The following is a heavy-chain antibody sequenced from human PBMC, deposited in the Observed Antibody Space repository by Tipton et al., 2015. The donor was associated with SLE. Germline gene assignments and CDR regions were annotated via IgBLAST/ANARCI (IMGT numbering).Heavy chain of an antibody. CDR2: IYYSGST. Sequence: TLSLTCSVSGGSIRSSRYFWGWIRQPPGKGLEWIGNIYYSGSTFYNPSLKSRLTIPVDTSKNQFSLKLSSVTAADTAVYYCARDEYRYDGTGYHLLGHFDYWGQGTLVTVSS. CDR3: ARDEYRYDGTGYHLLGHFDY. J-gene: IGHJ4*02. D-gene: IGHD3-22*01. CDR1: GGSIRSSRYF. V-gene: IGHV4-39*07.